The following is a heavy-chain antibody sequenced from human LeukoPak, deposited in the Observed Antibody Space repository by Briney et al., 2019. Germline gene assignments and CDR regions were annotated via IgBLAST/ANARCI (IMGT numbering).Heavy chain of an antibody. Sequence: TSETLSLTCTVSGGSISSSSYYWGWIRQPPGKGLEWIGSIYYSGSTYYNPSLKSRVTISVDTSKNQFSLKLSSVTAADTAVYYCAGPQEYCSSTSCYIYMDVWGKGTTVTVSS. CDR3: AGPQEYCSSTSCYIYMDV. CDR1: GGSISSSSYY. CDR2: IYYSGST. D-gene: IGHD2-2*02. V-gene: IGHV4-39*01. J-gene: IGHJ6*03.